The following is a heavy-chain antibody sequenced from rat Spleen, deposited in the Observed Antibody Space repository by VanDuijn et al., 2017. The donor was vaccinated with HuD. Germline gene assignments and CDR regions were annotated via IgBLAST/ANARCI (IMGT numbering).Heavy chain of an antibody. V-gene: IGHV5-25*01. CDR1: GFTFSNYW. J-gene: IGHJ3*01. CDR3: ARPTNWAWFAY. D-gene: IGHD5-1*01. Sequence: EVRLVESGGGLVQPGRSLKLSCAASGFTFSNYWMYWIRQAPRKGLEWVAYISNDGGSTYYRDTVKGRFTISRDNAKSTPYLQMDSLRSEDTATYYWARPTNWAWFAYWGQGTLVTVSS. CDR2: ISNDGGST.